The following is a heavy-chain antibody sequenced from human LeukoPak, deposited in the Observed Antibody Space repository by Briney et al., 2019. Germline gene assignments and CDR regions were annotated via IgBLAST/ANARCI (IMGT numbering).Heavy chain of an antibody. CDR2: ISWNSGSI. D-gene: IGHD5-24*01. CDR3: AKDISGYNPLGDAFDI. V-gene: IGHV3-9*01. J-gene: IGHJ3*02. CDR1: GFTFDDYA. Sequence: PGRSLRLSCAASGFTFDDYAMHWVRQAPGKGLEWVSGISWNSGSIGYADSVKGRFTISRDNAKNSLYLQMNSLRAEDTALYYCAKDISGYNPLGDAFDIWGQGTMVTVSP.